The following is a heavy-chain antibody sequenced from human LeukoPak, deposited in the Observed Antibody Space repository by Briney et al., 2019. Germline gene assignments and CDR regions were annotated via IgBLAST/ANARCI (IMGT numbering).Heavy chain of an antibody. D-gene: IGHD3-22*01. CDR2: ISGYNGNT. CDR3: ARDFLYYYDSSGLDY. V-gene: IGHV1-18*01. CDR1: GYTFTSYG. J-gene: IGHJ4*02. Sequence: ASVKVSCEASGYTFTSYGISWVRQAPGQGLEWMGWISGYNGNTNYAQKLQGRVTMTTDTSTSTAYMELRSLRSDDTAVYYCARDFLYYYDSSGLDYWGQGTLITVSS.